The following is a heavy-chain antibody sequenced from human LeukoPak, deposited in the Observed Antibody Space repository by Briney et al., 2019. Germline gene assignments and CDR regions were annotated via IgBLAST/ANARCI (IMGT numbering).Heavy chain of an antibody. J-gene: IGHJ4*02. V-gene: IGHV3-23*01. CDR3: ARDLGFLEWLHYFDY. CDR2: ISASGGST. Sequence: GGSLRLSCAASGFTFSSSAMSWVRQVPGKGLEWVSGISASGGSTSYADSVRGRFTISRDNSKNTLYVQMNSLRDEDTAVYYCARDLGFLEWLHYFDYWGQGTLVTVSS. D-gene: IGHD3-3*01. CDR1: GFTFSSSA.